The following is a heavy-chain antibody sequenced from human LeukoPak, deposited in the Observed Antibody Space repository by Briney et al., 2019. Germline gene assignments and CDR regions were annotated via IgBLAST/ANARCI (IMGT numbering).Heavy chain of an antibody. Sequence: GGSLRLSCAASGFTFSDYYMSWIRQAPGKGLEWVSYISSSGTIYYADSVKGRFTTSRDNAKNSLYLQMNSLRAEDTAVYYCARDYPSDYWGQGTLVTVSS. CDR1: GFTFSDYY. CDR2: ISSSGTI. V-gene: IGHV3-11*04. CDR3: ARDYPSDY. J-gene: IGHJ4*02.